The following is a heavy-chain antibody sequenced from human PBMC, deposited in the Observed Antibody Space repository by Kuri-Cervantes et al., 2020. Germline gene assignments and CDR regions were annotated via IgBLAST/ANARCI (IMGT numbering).Heavy chain of an antibody. J-gene: IGHJ6*02. Sequence: SQTLSLTCAVYGGSFTGYYWNWVRQPAGKGLEWIGRMYIARSAIYSPSFTSRVTMSVDTSKNQFSLNLRSVTAADTAVYYCAGDAPYYFYGMDVWGQGNTVTVSS. CDR2: MYIARSA. CDR1: GGSFTGYY. V-gene: IGHV4-4*07. CDR3: AGDAPYYFYGMDV.